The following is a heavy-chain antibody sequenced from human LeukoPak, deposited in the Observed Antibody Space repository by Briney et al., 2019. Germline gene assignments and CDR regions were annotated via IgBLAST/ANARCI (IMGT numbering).Heavy chain of an antibody. J-gene: IGHJ4*02. Sequence: GGSLRLSCAASGFTFSSYGMQWVRQAPGKGLEWVAFIRYDGSNKYYVDSVKGRFTISRDNSKNTLYLQMSSLRADDTAIYYCANTNDRDGDFNGDCWGQGTLVTVSS. CDR3: ANTNDRDGDFNGDC. V-gene: IGHV3-30*02. CDR2: IRYDGSNK. D-gene: IGHD1-1*01. CDR1: GFTFSSYG.